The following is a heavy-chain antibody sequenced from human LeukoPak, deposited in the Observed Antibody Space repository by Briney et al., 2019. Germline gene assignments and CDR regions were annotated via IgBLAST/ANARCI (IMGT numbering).Heavy chain of an antibody. Sequence: GVSLRFSCAASGFTFSSYAMSWVRQAPGKGLEWVSAISGSGGSTYYADSVKGRFTISRDNSKNTLYLQMNSLRAEDTAVYYCAKDLGLWFGETLFDYWGQGTLVTVSS. V-gene: IGHV3-23*01. D-gene: IGHD3-10*01. CDR1: GFTFSSYA. J-gene: IGHJ4*02. CDR3: AKDLGLWFGETLFDY. CDR2: ISGSGGST.